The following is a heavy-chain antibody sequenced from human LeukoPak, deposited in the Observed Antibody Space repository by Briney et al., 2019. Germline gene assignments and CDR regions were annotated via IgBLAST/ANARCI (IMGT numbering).Heavy chain of an antibody. D-gene: IGHD2-21*01. CDR2: ISSSSSYI. J-gene: IGHJ4*02. V-gene: IGHV3-21*01. Sequence: GGSLRLSCSASGSTFCSYSMNWVRQAPGKGLEWVSSISSSSSYIYYADSVKGRFTISRDNAKNSLYLQMNSLRAEDTAVYYCARGSFCGGDCYLGFDYWGQGTLVTVSS. CDR1: GSTFCSYS. CDR3: ARGSFCGGDCYLGFDY.